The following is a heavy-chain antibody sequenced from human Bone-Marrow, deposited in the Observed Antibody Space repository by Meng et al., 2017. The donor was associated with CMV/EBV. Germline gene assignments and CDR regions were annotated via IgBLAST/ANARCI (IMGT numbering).Heavy chain of an antibody. J-gene: IGHJ4*02. CDR3: ARDHEGVDTAMVTQYYYDKSTDY. D-gene: IGHD5-18*01. V-gene: IGHV1-2*02. CDR2: INPNSGGT. CDR1: GYTFTSYG. Sequence: ASVKVSCKASGYTFTSYGTSWVRQAPGQGLEWMGWINPNSGGTNYAQKFQGRVTMTRDTSISTAYMELSRLRSDDTAVYYCARDHEGVDTAMVTQYYYDKSTDYWGQGTLVTVSS.